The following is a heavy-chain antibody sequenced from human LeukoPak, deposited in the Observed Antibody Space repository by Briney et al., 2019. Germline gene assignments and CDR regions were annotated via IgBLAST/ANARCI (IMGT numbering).Heavy chain of an antibody. CDR1: GFTFSTYN. V-gene: IGHV3-48*02. Sequence: GGSLRLSCAASGFTFSTYNRNWVRQAPGKGLEWVSHITSSSTNIYYADSVKGRFTISRDNAKNALSLQMNSLRDEDTAVYYCATSGNYYLKYWGQGTLVTVSS. J-gene: IGHJ4*02. CDR3: ATSGNYYLKY. CDR2: ITSSSTNI. D-gene: IGHD1-26*01.